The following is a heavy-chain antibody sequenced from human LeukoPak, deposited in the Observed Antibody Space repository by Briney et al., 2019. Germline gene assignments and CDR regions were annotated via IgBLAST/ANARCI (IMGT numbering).Heavy chain of an antibody. Sequence: SCKASGYTFVGYYLHWVRQAPGKGLGWVAVIWYDGSNKYYADSVKGRFTISRDNSKNTLYLQMNSLRAEDTAVYYCARGTITMIVVDLDPFDYWGQGTLVTVSS. V-gene: IGHV3-33*01. CDR1: GYTFVGYY. CDR3: ARGTITMIVVDLDPFDY. CDR2: IWYDGSNK. J-gene: IGHJ4*02. D-gene: IGHD3-22*01.